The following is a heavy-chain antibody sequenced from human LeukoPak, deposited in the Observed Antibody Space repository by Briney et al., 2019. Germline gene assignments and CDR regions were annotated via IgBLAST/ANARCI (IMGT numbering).Heavy chain of an antibody. D-gene: IGHD2-21*02. CDR2: INYSGKI. V-gene: IGHV4-39*07. Sequence: PSETLSLTCAVSGGSISSRTYYWAWIRQPPGKGLEWIGSINYSGKITYNPSLKSRVTVSLDTSKSQFSLTLSSVTAADTAVYYCARDFGDWRTDYWGQGTLVTVSS. CDR1: GGSISSRTYY. CDR3: ARDFGDWRTDY. J-gene: IGHJ4*02.